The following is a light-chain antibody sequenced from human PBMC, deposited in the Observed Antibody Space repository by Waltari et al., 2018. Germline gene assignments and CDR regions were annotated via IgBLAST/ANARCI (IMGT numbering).Light chain of an antibody. CDR2: GNN. V-gene: IGLV1-40*01. Sequence: QSVLTQPPSVSGAPGQRVIISCTGSDSNIGAGYEVPWYQQPPGAAPKLIIYGNNKRPSGFPDRFAASKSGTSVSLASTGLQTDDEADYYCQSFDSSLNGYVFGTGTQVTVL. CDR1: DSNIGAGYE. J-gene: IGLJ1*01. CDR3: QSFDSSLNGYV.